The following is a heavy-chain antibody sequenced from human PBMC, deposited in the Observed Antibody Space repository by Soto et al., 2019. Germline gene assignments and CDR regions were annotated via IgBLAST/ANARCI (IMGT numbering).Heavy chain of an antibody. D-gene: IGHD6-6*01. Sequence: QVQLVQSGAEVKKPGSSVKVSCKASGGTFSSYTISWVRQAPGQGREWMGRIIPILGIANYAQKFQGRVTITADKSTSTAYMELSSLRSEDTAVYYCARGSAARPDGAYFDYWGQGTLVTVSS. CDR3: ARGSAARPDGAYFDY. V-gene: IGHV1-69*02. CDR2: IIPILGIA. J-gene: IGHJ4*02. CDR1: GGTFSSYT.